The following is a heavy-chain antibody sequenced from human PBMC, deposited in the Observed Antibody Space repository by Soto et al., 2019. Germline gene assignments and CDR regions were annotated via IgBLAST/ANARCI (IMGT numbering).Heavy chain of an antibody. Sequence: HPGGSLRLSCAASGFTFSSYGMHWVRQAPGKGLEWVAVISYDGSNKYYADSVKGRFTISRDNSKNTLYLQMNSLRAEDTAVYYCAKDVGIAVAGSDYWGQGTLVTVSS. J-gene: IGHJ4*02. D-gene: IGHD6-19*01. CDR3: AKDVGIAVAGSDY. CDR1: GFTFSSYG. V-gene: IGHV3-30*18. CDR2: ISYDGSNK.